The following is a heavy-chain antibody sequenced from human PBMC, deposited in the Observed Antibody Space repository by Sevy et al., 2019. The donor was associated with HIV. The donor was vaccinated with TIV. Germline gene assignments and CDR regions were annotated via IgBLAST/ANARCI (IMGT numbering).Heavy chain of an antibody. J-gene: IGHJ4*02. D-gene: IGHD4-4*01. CDR2: INTNTGNP. CDR3: ARSLYSNYESESDY. Sequence: ASVKVSCKASGYTFTSYAMNWVRQAPGQGLEWMGWINTNTGNPTYAQGFTGRFVFSLDTSVSTAYLQISSLKAEDTAVYYCARSLYSNYESESDYWGQGTLVTVSS. CDR1: GYTFTSYA. V-gene: IGHV7-4-1*02.